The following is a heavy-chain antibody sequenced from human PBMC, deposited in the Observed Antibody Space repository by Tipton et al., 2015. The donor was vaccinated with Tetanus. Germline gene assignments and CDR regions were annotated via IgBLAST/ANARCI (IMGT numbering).Heavy chain of an antibody. CDR2: SHYSGST. Sequence: TLSLTCTVSGGSVSGGDYHWSWIRQPPGKGLEWIGYSHYSGSTSSNPSLKSRVTISADTSRTLFSLTLMSVTAADTAVYFCARGLIDDFLGSRIYFDSWGPGTLVTVSS. V-gene: IGHV4-61*08. D-gene: IGHD3-16*01. J-gene: IGHJ4*02. CDR3: ARGLIDDFLGSRIYFDS. CDR1: GGSVSGGDYH.